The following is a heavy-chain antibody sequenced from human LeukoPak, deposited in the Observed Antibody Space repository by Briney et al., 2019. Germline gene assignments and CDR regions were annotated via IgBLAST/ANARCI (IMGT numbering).Heavy chain of an antibody. CDR3: AKGRGRAPITGDHFDS. CDR1: GFTFARNV. CDR2: ISAPGGST. V-gene: IGHV3-23*01. D-gene: IGHD3-16*01. J-gene: IGHJ4*02. Sequence: GGSLRLSCVASGFTFARNVMSWFRQAPGKGLEWVSSISAPGGSTYYADSVKGRFTISRDNSENTLSLQMNSLRAGDTAVYYCAKGRGRAPITGDHFDSWGQGTLVTVSS.